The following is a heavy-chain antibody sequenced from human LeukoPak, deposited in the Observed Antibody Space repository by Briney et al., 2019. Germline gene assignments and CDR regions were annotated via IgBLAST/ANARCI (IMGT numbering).Heavy chain of an antibody. D-gene: IGHD6-6*01. Sequence: RRASVKVSCKASGYILSSYNMHWVRQAPGQGLEWLGWINPNSGGTNYAQKFQGRVTMTRDTSISTAYMELSRLRSDDTAVYYCARDYSSSSRFIDYWGQGTLVTVSS. CDR3: ARDYSSSSRFIDY. CDR2: INPNSGGT. J-gene: IGHJ4*02. V-gene: IGHV1-2*02. CDR1: GYILSSYN.